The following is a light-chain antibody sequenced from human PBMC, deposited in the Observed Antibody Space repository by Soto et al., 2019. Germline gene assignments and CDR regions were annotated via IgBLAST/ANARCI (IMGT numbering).Light chain of an antibody. CDR2: KVF. J-gene: IGKJ2*02. V-gene: IGKV2-30*01. CDR1: QSLVYTDGRTY. CDR3: MQGTDWPWT. Sequence: DVVMTQSPVSLAVTPGQPASFSCRSSQSLVYTDGRTYLNWFHQRPGESPRRIVHKVFILDYGVPGRFSGGGSGSDFTLTISRVEAKDVGVYYCMQGTDWPWTFGQGTRLEIK.